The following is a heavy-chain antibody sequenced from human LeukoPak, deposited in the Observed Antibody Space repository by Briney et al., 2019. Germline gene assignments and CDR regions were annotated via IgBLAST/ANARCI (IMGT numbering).Heavy chain of an antibody. Sequence: GRSLRLSCAVSEFTFSTYWMHWVRQAPGKGLVWVSRINSDGSSTYYADSVKGRFTVSRDNAKNTLYLQMNSLRAEDTAVYYCARGQSGYSDSWYVLWGQGTLVTVSS. J-gene: IGHJ4*02. CDR3: ARGQSGYSDSWYVL. D-gene: IGHD6-13*01. CDR1: EFTFSTYW. CDR2: INSDGSST. V-gene: IGHV3-74*01.